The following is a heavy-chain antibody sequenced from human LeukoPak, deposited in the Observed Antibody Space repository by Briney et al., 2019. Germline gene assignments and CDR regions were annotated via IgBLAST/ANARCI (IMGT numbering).Heavy chain of an antibody. CDR3: ARAGSYSWFDP. CDR2: ISAYNGNT. J-gene: IGHJ5*02. CDR1: GYTLTELS. V-gene: IGHV1-18*01. D-gene: IGHD1-26*01. Sequence: VASVRVSCKVSGYTLTELSMHWVRQAPGQGLEWMGWISAYNGNTNYAQKLQGRVTMTTDTSTSTAYMELRSLRSDDTAVYYCARAGSYSWFDPWGQGTLVTVSS.